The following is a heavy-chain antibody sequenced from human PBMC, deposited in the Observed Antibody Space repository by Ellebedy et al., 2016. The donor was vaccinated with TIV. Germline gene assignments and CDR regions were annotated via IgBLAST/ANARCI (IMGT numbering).Heavy chain of an antibody. D-gene: IGHD6-19*01. CDR2: INAGNGNT. CDR3: ARREWLGYYDY. V-gene: IGHV1-3*01. Sequence: SSVKVSCKASGGNFSSYAISWVRQAPGQRLEWMGWINAGNGNTKYSQKFQVRVTITRDTYASTAYMELSSLRSEDTAVYYCARREWLGYYDYWGQGTLVTVSS. J-gene: IGHJ4*02. CDR1: GGNFSSYA.